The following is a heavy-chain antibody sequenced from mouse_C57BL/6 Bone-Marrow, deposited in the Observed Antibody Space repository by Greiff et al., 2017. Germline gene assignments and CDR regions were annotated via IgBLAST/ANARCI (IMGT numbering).Heavy chain of an antibody. J-gene: IGHJ2*01. CDR3: ESDYYGSTIYWFDY. Sequence: EVHLVESGGGLVKPGGSLKLSCAASGYTFTSYAMSWVRQTPEKSLEWVATLSAGGSYTYYPDNVKGRSTFSIDNAKNTLYMQLSHLKSEDTAMYYCESDYYGSTIYWFDYWGQCTTLTVSA. CDR2: LSAGGSYT. D-gene: IGHD1-1*01. V-gene: IGHV5-4*01. CDR1: GYTFTSYA.